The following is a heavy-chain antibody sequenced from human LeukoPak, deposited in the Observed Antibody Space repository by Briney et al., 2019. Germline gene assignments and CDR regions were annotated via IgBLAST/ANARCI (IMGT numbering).Heavy chain of an antibody. V-gene: IGHV3-72*01. J-gene: IGHJ4*02. D-gene: IGHD1-1*01. CDR3: ARDSPGSPFDY. Sequence: PGGSLRLSCVTSGFTFSDHYMDWVRQAPGKGLEWVGRSKNKANSYTTGYAASVKGRFTISRDDSKNSLYLQMNSLKTEDTAVYYCARDSPGSPFDYWGQGTLVTVSS. CDR2: SKNKANSYTT. CDR1: GFTFSDHY.